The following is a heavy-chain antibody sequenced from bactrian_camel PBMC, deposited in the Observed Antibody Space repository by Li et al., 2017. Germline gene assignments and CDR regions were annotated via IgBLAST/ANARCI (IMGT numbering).Heavy chain of an antibody. CDR3: ATDYVAAGSWDRAYNY. CDR1: GYDDSNLP. CDR2: ISPASGRR. Sequence: HVQLVESGGDSVQAGGSLTLSCAASGYDDSNLPMGWFRQTRPGEEREGVAAISPASGRRYYGDSVKGRFTISQDDAKNTVYLQMNSLKSEDTALYYCATDYVAAGSWDRAYNYWGQGTQVTVS. D-gene: IGHD6*01. V-gene: IGHV3S54*01. J-gene: IGHJ4*01.